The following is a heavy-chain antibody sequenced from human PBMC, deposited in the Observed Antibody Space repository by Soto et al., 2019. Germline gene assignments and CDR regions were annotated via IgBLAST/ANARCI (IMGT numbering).Heavy chain of an antibody. CDR2: ISGSGGST. D-gene: IGHD5-12*01. CDR3: AKRRSGYSGYLAFDP. V-gene: IGHV3-23*01. CDR1: GFTFSSYA. Sequence: GGSLRLSCAASGFTFSSYAMSWVRQAPGKGLEWVSAISGSGGSTYYADSVKGRFTISRDNSKNTLYLQMNSLRAEDTAVYYCAKRRSGYSGYLAFDPWGKGTLVPVSS. J-gene: IGHJ5*02.